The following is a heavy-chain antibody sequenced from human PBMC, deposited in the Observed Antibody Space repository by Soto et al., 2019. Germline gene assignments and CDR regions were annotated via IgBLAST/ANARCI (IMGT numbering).Heavy chain of an antibody. V-gene: IGHV5-51*03. CDR3: AGGYCSSTSCYRIRFEP. J-gene: IGHJ5*02. D-gene: IGHD2-2*02. Sequence: EVQLVQSGAEVKKPGESLKISCKGSGYSFTSYWIGWVRQMPGRGLEWMGIIYPGDSDTRYSPSLQGQVTISADRSISTAYLQWSTLKASDTAMYYCAGGYCSSTSCYRIRFEPWGQVNLVTVSS. CDR2: IYPGDSDT. CDR1: GYSFTSYW.